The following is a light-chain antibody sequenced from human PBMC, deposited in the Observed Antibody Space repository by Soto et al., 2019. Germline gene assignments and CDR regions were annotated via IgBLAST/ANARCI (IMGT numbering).Light chain of an antibody. CDR1: QSVSSSY. J-gene: IGKJ4*02. V-gene: IGKV3-20*01. CDR3: QPYDSSPLT. CDR2: GAT. Sequence: EIVLTQSPGTLSLSPGERATLSCRASQSVSSSYLAWYQQKPGQAPRLLIYGATSRATGIPDRFSGSGSGTDFTLTISRLEPEDFAVYYCQPYDSSPLTFAGGTKVEIK.